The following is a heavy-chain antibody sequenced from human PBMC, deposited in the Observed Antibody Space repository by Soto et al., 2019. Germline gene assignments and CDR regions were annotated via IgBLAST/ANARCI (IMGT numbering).Heavy chain of an antibody. J-gene: IGHJ1*01. D-gene: IGHD3-9*01. CDR3: AKVGDYDILTGYYTEYFQH. V-gene: IGHV3-23*01. CDR2: ISGSGGSK. CDR1: GFTFSSYA. Sequence: GGSLRLSCAASGFTFSSYAMSWVRQAPGKGLEWVSAISGSGGSKYYADSGKGRFTISRDNSKNQRYLQMNSLRSEDTAVYYCAKVGDYDILTGYYTEYFQHWGQGPLVTVSS.